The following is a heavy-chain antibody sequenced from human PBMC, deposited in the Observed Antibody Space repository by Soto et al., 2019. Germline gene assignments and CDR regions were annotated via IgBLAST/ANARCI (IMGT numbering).Heavy chain of an antibody. Sequence: GRSLRLSCVASGFSFSDHSINLIRQAPGKGLEWVSYINSQRTTHYADSVEGRLTISRDNAKNSVYLQMDSLKTEDTAVYYCTHLLSLAHPYSYLWGQGTQVTVSS. CDR2: INSQRTT. J-gene: IGHJ4*02. CDR3: THLLSLAHPYSYL. V-gene: IGHV3-48*01. D-gene: IGHD2-21*01. CDR1: GFSFSDHS.